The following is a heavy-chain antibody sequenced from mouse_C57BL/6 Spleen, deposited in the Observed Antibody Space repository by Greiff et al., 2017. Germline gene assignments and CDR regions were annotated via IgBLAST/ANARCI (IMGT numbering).Heavy chain of an antibody. CDR3: AIRAGSRGGWCAY. CDR1: GYTFTSYW. J-gene: IGHJ3*01. V-gene: IGHV1-50*01. CDR2: IDPSASYT. Sequence: VQLQQPGAELVKPGASVTLSCKASGYTFTSYWMQWVKQRPVHGLEWIGEIDPSASYTNYNQKFKGKATLTVDTSSSTAYMQLSSLTSEDSAVYYGAIRAGSRGGWCAYWGQGTLVTVSA. D-gene: IGHD1-1*01.